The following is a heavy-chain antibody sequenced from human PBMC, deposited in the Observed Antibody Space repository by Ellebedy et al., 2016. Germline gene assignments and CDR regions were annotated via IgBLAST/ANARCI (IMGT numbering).Heavy chain of an antibody. CDR2: IYPGDSDT. V-gene: IGHV5-51*01. Sequence: GESLKISXKGSGYSFTSYWIGWARQMPGKGLEWMGIIYPGDSDTRYSPSFQGQVTISADKSISTAYLQWSSLKASDTAIYYCARLTIFGVVIFEYWGQGTLVTVSS. CDR3: ARLTIFGVVIFEY. J-gene: IGHJ4*02. D-gene: IGHD3-3*01. CDR1: GYSFTSYW.